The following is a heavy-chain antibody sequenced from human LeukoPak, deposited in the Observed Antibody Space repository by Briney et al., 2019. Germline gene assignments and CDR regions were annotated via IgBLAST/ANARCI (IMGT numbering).Heavy chain of an antibody. Sequence: PSETLSLTCTVFGGSISSYYWSWIRQPPGKGLEWIGYIYYTGSTNYNPSLKSRVAISVDTSKNQFSLNLSSVTAADTAVYYCARMRQQPYYYYHYMDVWGKGTTVTVSS. CDR2: IYYTGST. D-gene: IGHD6-13*01. V-gene: IGHV4-59*01. CDR1: GGSISSYY. J-gene: IGHJ6*03. CDR3: ARMRQQPYYYYHYMDV.